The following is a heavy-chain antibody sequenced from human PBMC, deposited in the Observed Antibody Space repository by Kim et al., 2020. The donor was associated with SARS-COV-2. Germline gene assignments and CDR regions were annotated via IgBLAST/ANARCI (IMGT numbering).Heavy chain of an antibody. J-gene: IGHJ4*02. CDR2: GST. Sequence: GSTYTDESVTGRFTITREHSKNTMYLQMSSLGAEDTAVYYCARGLRELGYWGQGTLVTVSS. D-gene: IGHD1-26*01. V-gene: IGHV3-66*01. CDR3: ARGLRELGY.